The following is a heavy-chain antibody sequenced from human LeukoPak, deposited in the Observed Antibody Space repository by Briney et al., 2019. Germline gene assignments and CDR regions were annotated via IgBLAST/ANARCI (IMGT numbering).Heavy chain of an antibody. CDR3: ARDPSMVRGENTPYFDY. V-gene: IGHV1-2*02. J-gene: IGHJ4*02. D-gene: IGHD3-10*01. Sequence: VASVKVSCKASGYTFTGYYMHWVRQAPGQGLERMGWINPNSGGTNYAQKFQGRVTMTRDTSISTAYMELSRLGSDDTAMYYCARDPSMVRGENTPYFDYWGQGTLVTVSS. CDR1: GYTFTGYY. CDR2: INPNSGGT.